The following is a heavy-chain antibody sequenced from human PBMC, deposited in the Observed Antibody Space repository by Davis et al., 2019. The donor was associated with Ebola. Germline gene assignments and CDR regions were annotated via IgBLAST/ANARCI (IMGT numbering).Heavy chain of an antibody. Sequence: PGGSLRLSCTVSGGSISSSSYYWGWIRQPPGKGLEWIGSIYYSGSTYYNPSLKSRVTISVDTSKNQFSLKLSSVTAADTAVYYCARQRIHSRYFDYWGQGTLVTVSS. CDR2: IYYSGST. J-gene: IGHJ4*02. CDR1: GGSISSSSYY. D-gene: IGHD5-18*01. V-gene: IGHV4-39*01. CDR3: ARQRIHSRYFDY.